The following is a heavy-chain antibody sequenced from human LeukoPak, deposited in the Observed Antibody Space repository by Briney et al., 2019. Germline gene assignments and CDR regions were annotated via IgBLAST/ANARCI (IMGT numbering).Heavy chain of an antibody. CDR2: IRYDGSNK. D-gene: IGHD5-24*01. CDR3: ARDSRAWLQSQNSYDY. Sequence: PGGSLRLSCAASGFTFSSYGMHWVRQAPGKGLEWVAFIRYDGSNKYYADSVKGRFTISRDNAKNSLYLQMNSLRAEDTAVYYCARDSRAWLQSQNSYDYWGQGTLVTVSS. J-gene: IGHJ4*02. CDR1: GFTFSSYG. V-gene: IGHV3-30*02.